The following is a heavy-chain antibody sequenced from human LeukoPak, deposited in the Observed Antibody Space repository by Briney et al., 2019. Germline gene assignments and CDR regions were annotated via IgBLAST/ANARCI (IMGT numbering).Heavy chain of an antibody. V-gene: IGHV3-11*06. CDR2: ISTSSSYT. CDR3: ARDVIR. J-gene: IGHJ4*02. CDR1: GFTFSDFY. Sequence: GGSLRLSCAASGFTFSDFYMNWIRQAPGKGLEWVSYISTSSSYTDYADSVKGRFTISRDNAENLLYLQMNSLRVEDTAVYYCARDVIRRGQGTLVTVSS.